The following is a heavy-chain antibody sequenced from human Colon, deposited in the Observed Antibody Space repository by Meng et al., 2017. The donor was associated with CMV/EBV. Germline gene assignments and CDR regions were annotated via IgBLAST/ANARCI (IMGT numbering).Heavy chain of an antibody. Sequence: GESLKISCGASGFTFSDDDMSWIRQAPGKGLEWLSYISRGENTILYADSVKGRFTISRDTSQNTVYLQMDTLRVEDTAMYYCARVSSAGLALDVWGQGTMVTVSS. J-gene: IGHJ3*01. CDR3: ARVSSAGLALDV. CDR2: ISRGENTI. D-gene: IGHD3-22*01. V-gene: IGHV3-11*01. CDR1: GFTFSDDD.